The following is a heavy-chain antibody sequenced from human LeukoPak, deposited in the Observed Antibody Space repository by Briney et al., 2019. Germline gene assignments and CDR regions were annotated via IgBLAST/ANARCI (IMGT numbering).Heavy chain of an antibody. Sequence: GGSLRLSCAASGFTFSDYWMHWVRQAPGKGLVWVSHVNSDETTTNYADSVEGRFTISRDNAKNTLFLQMNSLRAEDTAVYYCVRYCSHISCQPYGMDVWGKGTTVTVSS. J-gene: IGHJ6*04. V-gene: IGHV3-74*01. D-gene: IGHD2-15*01. CDR3: VRYCSHISCQPYGMDV. CDR2: VNSDETTT. CDR1: GFTFSDYW.